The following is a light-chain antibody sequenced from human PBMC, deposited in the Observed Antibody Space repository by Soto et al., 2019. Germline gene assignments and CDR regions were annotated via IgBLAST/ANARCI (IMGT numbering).Light chain of an antibody. Sequence: DIQMTQSPSTLSASVGDRVTITCRASQSISSRLAWHQQKPGKAPKLLIYKASSLESGAPSRFSGSGSGTEFTLAISSLQPDDSATYYCQQYNSYWTFGQGTKVEIK. CDR2: KAS. CDR3: QQYNSYWT. J-gene: IGKJ1*01. V-gene: IGKV1-5*03. CDR1: QSISSR.